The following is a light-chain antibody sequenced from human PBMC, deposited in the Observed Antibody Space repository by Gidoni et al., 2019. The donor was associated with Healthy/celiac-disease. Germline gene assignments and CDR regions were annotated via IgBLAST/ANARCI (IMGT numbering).Light chain of an antibody. Sequence: SYELTQPLSVSVALGQTARITCGGNNIGSKNVHWYQQKPGQAPVLVIYRDRNRPSGIPERFSGSNSGNTATLTISRAQAGDEADYYCQVWDSSIFVVFGGGTKLTVL. V-gene: IGLV3-9*01. CDR3: QVWDSSIFVV. CDR1: NIGSKN. CDR2: RDR. J-gene: IGLJ2*01.